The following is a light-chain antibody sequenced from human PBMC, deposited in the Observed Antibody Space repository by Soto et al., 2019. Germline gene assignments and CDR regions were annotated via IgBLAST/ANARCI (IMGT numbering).Light chain of an antibody. CDR3: QQRTNWPPLT. V-gene: IGKV3-11*01. CDR1: QSVSSY. J-gene: IGKJ4*01. CDR2: DAS. Sequence: EIVLTQSPATLSLSPGERATLSCRASQSVSSYLAWYQQKPGQAPRLLIYDASNRSTGIPVRFSGYGSGTDFTLTISSLEPEDFEIYYCQQRTNWPPLTFGGGTRVE.